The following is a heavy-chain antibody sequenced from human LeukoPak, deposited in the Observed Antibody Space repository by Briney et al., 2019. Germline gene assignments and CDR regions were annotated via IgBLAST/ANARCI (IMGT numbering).Heavy chain of an antibody. D-gene: IGHD1-26*01. CDR2: ISGSGGNT. J-gene: IGHJ4*02. V-gene: IGHV3-23*01. Sequence: GGSLRLSCAASGFTFSNYAMSWVRQAPGKWLEWVLTISGSGGNTYYADSVKGRFTVSRDNSKSTLYLQMNSLRAEDTAVYYCAREGPYSGSYSDYWGQGTLVTVSS. CDR3: AREGPYSGSYSDY. CDR1: GFTFSNYA.